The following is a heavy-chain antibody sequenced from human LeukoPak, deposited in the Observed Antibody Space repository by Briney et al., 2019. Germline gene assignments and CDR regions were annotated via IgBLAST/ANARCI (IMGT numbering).Heavy chain of an antibody. CDR1: GFTFSSYE. CDR3: ARAGNYYGGHNNGFAP. Sequence: GGSLRLSCAASGFTFSSYEINGVPQAPGEGVEWVSYISSSGSTIYNAHPVKVRFTISRHNAKNSLYLEMNSLRAEDTAVYYCARAGNYYGGHNNGFAPWGQGTMVSVSS. D-gene: IGHD3-10*01. CDR2: ISSSGSTI. J-gene: IGHJ5*02. V-gene: IGHV3-48*03.